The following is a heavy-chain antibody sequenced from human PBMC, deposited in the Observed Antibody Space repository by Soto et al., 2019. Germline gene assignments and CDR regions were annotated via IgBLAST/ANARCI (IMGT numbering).Heavy chain of an antibody. J-gene: IGHJ4*02. CDR2: VYYSGGA. CDR3: ARRGRNVRGRNSCYYSFDA. CDR1: GVSIHNSHSF. V-gene: IGHV4-39*01. Sequence: SETLSLTCAVSGVSIHNSHSFWGWIRQPPGKGLEFIANVYYSGGAHYNPSFKSRVTISVDTATNQVSLRMSSVTAADMAVYYCARRGRNVRGRNSCYYSFDAWVQGTLVTLAS. D-gene: IGHD3-22*01.